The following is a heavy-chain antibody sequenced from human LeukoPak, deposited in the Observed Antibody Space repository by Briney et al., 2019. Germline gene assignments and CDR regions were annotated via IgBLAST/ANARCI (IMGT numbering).Heavy chain of an antibody. CDR3: ASGFWSGYYDL. D-gene: IGHD3-3*01. Sequence: PSETLSLTCTVSGGSLDSGNFYWSWIRQSAGMGLEWIGRIYPTGSTNYNPSLKSRATISVDTSKNQFSLYLSSVTAADTAVYYCASGFWSGYYDLWGQGTLVTVSS. CDR2: IYPTGST. CDR1: GGSLDSGNFY. J-gene: IGHJ4*02. V-gene: IGHV4-61*02.